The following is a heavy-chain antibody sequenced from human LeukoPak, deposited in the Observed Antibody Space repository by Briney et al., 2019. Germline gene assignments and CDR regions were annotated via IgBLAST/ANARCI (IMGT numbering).Heavy chain of an antibody. Sequence: GGSLRLSCAASGFTFSSSTMNWVRQAPGKGLEWVSSISGSSSHIYYADSVKGRFTISRDNAKNSLFLQMNSLRVEDTAVYYCARLFYSSRPDAFDNWGQGTMVTVSS. J-gene: IGHJ3*02. CDR3: ARLFYSSRPDAFDN. CDR1: GFTFSSST. V-gene: IGHV3-21*01. D-gene: IGHD2-15*01. CDR2: ISGSSSHI.